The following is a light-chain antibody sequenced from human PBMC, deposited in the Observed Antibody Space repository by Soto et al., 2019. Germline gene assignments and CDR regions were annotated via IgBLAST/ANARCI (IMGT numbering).Light chain of an antibody. Sequence: DMQMTKSPSTLYASVGDRVTITCRASQSISSWLAWYQQKPGKAPKLLIYDASSLESGVPSRFSGSGSGTEFTLTISSLQPDDFATYDCQQYNSYSLYTFGQGTKLEIK. V-gene: IGKV1-5*01. CDR3: QQYNSYSLYT. CDR2: DAS. J-gene: IGKJ2*01. CDR1: QSISSW.